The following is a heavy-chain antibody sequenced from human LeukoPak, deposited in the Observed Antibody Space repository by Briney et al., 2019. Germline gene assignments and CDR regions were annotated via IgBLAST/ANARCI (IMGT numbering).Heavy chain of an antibody. Sequence: ASVEVSCKASGYTFTSYGISWVRQAPGQGLEWMGWISAYNGNTNYAQKLQGRVTMTTHTSTSTAYMELGSLRSDDTAVYYCARDRYCSITKCYNWFDPWGQGTLVTVSS. V-gene: IGHV1-18*01. CDR1: GYTFTSYG. D-gene: IGHD2-2*01. CDR3: ARDRYCSITKCYNWFDP. CDR2: ISAYNGNT. J-gene: IGHJ5*02.